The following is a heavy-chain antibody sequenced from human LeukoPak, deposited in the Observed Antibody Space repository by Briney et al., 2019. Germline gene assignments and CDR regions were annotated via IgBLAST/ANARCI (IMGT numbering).Heavy chain of an antibody. V-gene: IGHV3-43*01. CDR1: GFIFEDYT. D-gene: IGHD3-22*01. J-gene: IGHJ4*02. CDR3: AKDLTYESSGSVIDN. CDR2: VNWHGTT. Sequence: HPGGSLRLSCAASGFIFEDYTMHWVRQVPGKTLEWVSLVNWHGTTYYADSLKGRFTISRDNSKNSLYLQMDSLRTEDTAFYYCAKDLTYESSGSVIDNWGLGTLVTVSS.